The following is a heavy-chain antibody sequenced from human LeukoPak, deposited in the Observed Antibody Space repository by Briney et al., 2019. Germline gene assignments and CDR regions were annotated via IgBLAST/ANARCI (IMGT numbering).Heavy chain of an antibody. CDR2: IIPIFGTA. V-gene: IGHV1-69*05. J-gene: IGHJ6*03. Sequence: GSSVKVSCKASGGTFSSYAISWVRQAPGQGLEWMGGIIPIFGTANYAQKFQGRVTITTDESTSTAYMELSSLRSEDTAVYYCARAVPAAIRGNYYYYYYTDVWGKGTTVTVSS. CDR3: ARAVPAAIRGNYYYYYYTDV. D-gene: IGHD2-2*02. CDR1: GGTFSSYA.